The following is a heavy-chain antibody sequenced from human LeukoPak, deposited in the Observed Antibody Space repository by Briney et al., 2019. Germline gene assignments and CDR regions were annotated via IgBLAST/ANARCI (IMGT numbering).Heavy chain of an antibody. J-gene: IGHJ5*01. CDR1: GFTFSSYA. CDR3: AKALSGWFDY. V-gene: IGHV3-23*01. CDR2: ISGCGVSA. D-gene: IGHD2-15*01. Sequence: GGSLRLSCAASGFTFSSYAMSWVGRAPGKGRRGVSAISGCGVSAYYADSVKGRFTITRDNTKNMLYLEMNSLRGEDTAVYYCAKALSGWFDYWGQGTLVTVSS.